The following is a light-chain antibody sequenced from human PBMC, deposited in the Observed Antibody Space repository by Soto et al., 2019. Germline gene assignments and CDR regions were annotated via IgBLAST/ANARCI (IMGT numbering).Light chain of an antibody. CDR3: QQSYSSPPT. CDR1: QSISNH. Sequence: IQVTQYPSSLSASVEDRVIITCRASQSISNHLNWYQQKPGKAPKLLIFAASSLQSGVPSRFSGSRSGPDFTLTISSLQPEDFATYYCQQSYSSPPTFGQGTKVDIK. V-gene: IGKV1-39*01. CDR2: AAS. J-gene: IGKJ1*01.